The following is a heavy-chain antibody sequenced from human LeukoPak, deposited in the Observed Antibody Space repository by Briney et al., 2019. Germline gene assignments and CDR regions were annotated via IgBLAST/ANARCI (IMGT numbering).Heavy chain of an antibody. D-gene: IGHD3-3*01. J-gene: IGHJ4*02. CDR3: VREVRSITIFGDATDFDY. V-gene: IGHV4-61*02. CDR2: IYTSGST. Sequence: PSETLSLTCTVSGGSISSGSYYWSWIRQPAGKGLEWIGLIYTSGSTNYNPSLKSRVTISVDTSKNQFSLKLSSVTAADTAVYYCVREVRSITIFGDATDFDYWGQGTLVTVSS. CDR1: GGSISSGSYY.